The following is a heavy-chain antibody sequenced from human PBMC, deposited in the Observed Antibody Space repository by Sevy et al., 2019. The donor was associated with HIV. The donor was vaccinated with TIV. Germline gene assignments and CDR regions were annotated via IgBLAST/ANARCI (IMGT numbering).Heavy chain of an antibody. V-gene: IGHV4-34*01. J-gene: IGHJ4*02. CDR1: GGSFSGYY. CDR2: INHSGST. D-gene: IGHD1-26*01. CDR3: ARCFSDIVGATESGYYFDY. Sequence: SETLSLTCAVYGGSFSGYYWSWIRQPPGKGLEWIGEINHSGSTNYNPSLKSRVTISVDTSKNQFSLKLSSVTAADTAVYYCARCFSDIVGATESGYYFDYWGQGTLVTVSS.